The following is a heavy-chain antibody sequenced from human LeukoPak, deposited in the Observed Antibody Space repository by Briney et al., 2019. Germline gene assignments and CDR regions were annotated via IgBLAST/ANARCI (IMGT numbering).Heavy chain of an antibody. V-gene: IGHV4-39*01. D-gene: IGHD6-13*01. Sequence: PSETLSLTCTVSGDSISSSSYYWAWIRQPPGKGLEWIGSIYYSGSTYYNPSLKSRVTISVDTSKNQFSLKLISVTAADTAVYYCARNPKGGSWYYWGQGTLVTVSS. J-gene: IGHJ4*02. CDR1: GDSISSSSYY. CDR2: IYYSGST. CDR3: ARNPKGGSWYY.